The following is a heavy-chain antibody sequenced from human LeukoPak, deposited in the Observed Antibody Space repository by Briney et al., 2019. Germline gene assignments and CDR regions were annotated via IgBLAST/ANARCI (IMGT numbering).Heavy chain of an antibody. CDR3: ARVYLRTSLLVTA. J-gene: IGHJ5*02. V-gene: IGHV4-34*01. D-gene: IGHD3-16*02. Sequence: SETLSLTCAVYGGSFSGYYWSWIRQPPGKGLEWIGEINHSGSTNYNPSLKSRVTISVDTSKNQFSLKLSSVTAADTAVYYCARVYLRTSLLVTAWGQGTLVTVSS. CDR1: GGSFSGYY. CDR2: INHSGST.